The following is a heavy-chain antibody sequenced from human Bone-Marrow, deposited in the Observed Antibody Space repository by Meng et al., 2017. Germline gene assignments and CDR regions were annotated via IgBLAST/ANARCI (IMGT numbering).Heavy chain of an antibody. CDR1: GFTFSSYA. D-gene: IGHD1-26*01. CDR3: AKPFWELLGKYYFDY. V-gene: IGHV3-23*01. Sequence: GSLRLSCAASGFTFSSYAMSWVRQAPGKGLEWVSAISGSGGSTYYADSVKGRFTISRDNSKNTLYLQMNSLRAEDTAVYYCAKPFWELLGKYYFDYWGQGTLVTVSS. J-gene: IGHJ4*02. CDR2: ISGSGGST.